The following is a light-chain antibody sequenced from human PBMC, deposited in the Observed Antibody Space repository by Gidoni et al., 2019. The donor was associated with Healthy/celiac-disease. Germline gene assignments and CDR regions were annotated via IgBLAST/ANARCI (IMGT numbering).Light chain of an antibody. CDR1: QSVCSY. Sequence: EIVSTQSPATLSLSPGERATLSCRASQSVCSYLAWYQQKPGQAPRLLIYYASNRATGIPARFSGSGSGTDFTLTISSLDPEDFAVYYCQQRSNWLTFGGGTKVEIK. J-gene: IGKJ4*01. CDR3: QQRSNWLT. V-gene: IGKV3-11*01. CDR2: YAS.